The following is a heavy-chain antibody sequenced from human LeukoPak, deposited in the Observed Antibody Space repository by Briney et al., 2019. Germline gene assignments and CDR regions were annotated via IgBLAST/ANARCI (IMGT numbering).Heavy chain of an antibody. Sequence: GASVKVSCKASGYTFTSYDINWVRQATGQGLEWMGWMNPNSGNTGYAQKFQGRVTITRNTSISTAYMELSSLRSEDTAVYYCARDSTGYCSGGSCPPGVYWGQGTLVTVSS. J-gene: IGHJ4*02. CDR3: ARDSTGYCSGGSCPPGVY. V-gene: IGHV1-8*01. D-gene: IGHD2-15*01. CDR2: MNPNSGNT. CDR1: GYTFTSYD.